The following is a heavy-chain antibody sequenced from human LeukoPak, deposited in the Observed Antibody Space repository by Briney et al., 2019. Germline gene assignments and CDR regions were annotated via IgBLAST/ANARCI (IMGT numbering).Heavy chain of an antibody. J-gene: IGHJ4*02. CDR2: IYYSGST. CDR3: ARLRGYSYGHFDY. Sequence: PSETLSLTCTVSGGSISSYYWSWIRQPPGKGLEWIGYIYYSGSTNYNPSLKSRVTISVDTSKNQFSLKLSSVTAADTAAYYCARLRGYSYGHFDYWGQGTLVTVSS. D-gene: IGHD5-18*01. CDR1: GGSISSYY. V-gene: IGHV4-59*08.